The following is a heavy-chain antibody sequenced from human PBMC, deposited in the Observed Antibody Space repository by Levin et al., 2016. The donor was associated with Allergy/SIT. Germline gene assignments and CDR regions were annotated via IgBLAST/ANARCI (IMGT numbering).Heavy chain of an antibody. CDR3: ARVTDTAMEFDY. Sequence: SETLSLTCTVSGGSISSYYWSWIRQPPGKGLEWIGYIYYSGSTNYNPSLKSRVTISVDTSKNQFSLKLSSVTAADTAVYYCARVTDTAMEFDYWGQGTLVTVSS. V-gene: IGHV4-59*01. CDR2: IYYSGST. D-gene: IGHD5-18*01. CDR1: GGSISSYY. J-gene: IGHJ4*02.